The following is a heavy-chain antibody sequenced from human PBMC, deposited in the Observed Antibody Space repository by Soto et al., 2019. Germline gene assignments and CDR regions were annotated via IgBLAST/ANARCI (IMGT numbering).Heavy chain of an antibody. CDR3: GRDYYDFWSGPDAFDI. CDR2: IVVGSGNT. D-gene: IGHD3-3*01. Sequence: SVKVSCKASGFTFTSSAMQWVRQARGQRLEWIGWIVVGSGNTNYAQKFQERVTITRDMSTSTAYMELSSLRSEDTAVYYCGRDYYDFWSGPDAFDIWGQGTMVTVSS. J-gene: IGHJ3*02. CDR1: GFTFTSSA. V-gene: IGHV1-58*02.